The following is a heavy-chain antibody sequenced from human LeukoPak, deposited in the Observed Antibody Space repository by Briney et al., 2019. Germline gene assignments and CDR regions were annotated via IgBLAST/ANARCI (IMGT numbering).Heavy chain of an antibody. J-gene: IGHJ6*02. Sequence: GGSLRLSCAASGFTFSSYSMNWVRQAPGKGLEWDSYISSSSSTIYYADSVKGRFTISRDNAKNSLYLQMNSLRAEDTAVYYCARDRSMTTVVPYYGMDVWGQGTTVTVSS. D-gene: IGHD4-17*01. CDR2: ISSSSSTI. CDR1: GFTFSSYS. CDR3: ARDRSMTTVVPYYGMDV. V-gene: IGHV3-48*04.